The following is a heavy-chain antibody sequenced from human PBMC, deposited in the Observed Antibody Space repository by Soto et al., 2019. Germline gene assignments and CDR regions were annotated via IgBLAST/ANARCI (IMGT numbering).Heavy chain of an antibody. CDR2: ISSSSSYT. V-gene: IGHV3-11*06. CDR1: GFTFSDYY. J-gene: IGHJ4*02. Sequence: LRLSCAASGFTFSDYYMSWIRQAPGKGLEWVSYISSSSSYTNYADSVKGRFTISRDNAKNSLHLQMNSLRAEDTAVYYCARHGYYDSSGYFGYWGQGTLVTSPQ. CDR3: ARHGYYDSSGYFGY. D-gene: IGHD3-22*01.